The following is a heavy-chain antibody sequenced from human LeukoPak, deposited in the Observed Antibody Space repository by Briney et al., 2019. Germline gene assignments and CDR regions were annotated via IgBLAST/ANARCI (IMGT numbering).Heavy chain of an antibody. J-gene: IGHJ3*02. D-gene: IGHD1-26*01. CDR2: ISSSSSYT. CDR3: AKKSGRYQEYDAFDI. V-gene: IGHV3-11*03. Sequence: KPGGSLRLSCAASGFTFSDYYMIWIRQAPGKGLEWVSYISSSSSYTNYADSVKGRFTISRDNAKNSLYLQMNSLRAEDTAVYYCAKKSGRYQEYDAFDIWGQGTMVTVSS. CDR1: GFTFSDYY.